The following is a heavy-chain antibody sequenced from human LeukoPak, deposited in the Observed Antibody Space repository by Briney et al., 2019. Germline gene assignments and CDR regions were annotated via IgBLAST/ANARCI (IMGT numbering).Heavy chain of an antibody. J-gene: IGHJ4*02. CDR1: GGTFSSYA. V-gene: IGHV1-69*05. Sequence: SVKVSCKAPGGTFSSYAISWVRQAPGQGLEWMGGIIPIFGTANYAQKFQGRVTITTDESTSTAYMELSSLRSEDTAVYYCATRRDMYYFDYWGQGTLVTVSS. D-gene: IGHD5-24*01. CDR2: IIPIFGTA. CDR3: ATRRDMYYFDY.